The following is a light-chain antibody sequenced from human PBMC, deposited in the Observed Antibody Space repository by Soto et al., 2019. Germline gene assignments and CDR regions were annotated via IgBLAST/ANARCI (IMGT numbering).Light chain of an antibody. CDR1: SSDVGGYNY. V-gene: IGLV2-14*03. Sequence: QSVLTQPASVSGSPGQSIAISCTGTSSDVGGYNYVSWYQHHPGKVPQIMIYDVSSRTSGVSDRFSGSKSGNTASLTTSGLQAEDEADYYCSSYTSSNTHVFRTGTKVTVL. CDR3: SSYTSSNTHV. J-gene: IGLJ1*01. CDR2: DVS.